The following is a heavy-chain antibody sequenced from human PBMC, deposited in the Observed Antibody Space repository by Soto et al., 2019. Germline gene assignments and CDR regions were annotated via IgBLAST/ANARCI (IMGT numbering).Heavy chain of an antibody. CDR3: ARDTGDCSSSRCSRAY. Sequence: QVQLVESGGGLVKPGGSLRLSCAASGFTFSDYYMNWIRQAPGKGLEWISYISGSGSTTYYADSVKGRFTLSRDNAKNSLYLQMNSLRAEETAVFSCARDTGDCSSSRCSRAYWGQGTLVTVSS. CDR1: GFTFSDYY. J-gene: IGHJ4*02. D-gene: IGHD2-2*01. CDR2: ISGSGSTT. V-gene: IGHV3-11*01.